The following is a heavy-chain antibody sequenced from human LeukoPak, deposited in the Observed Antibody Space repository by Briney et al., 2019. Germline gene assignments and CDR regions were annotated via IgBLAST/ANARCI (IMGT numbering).Heavy chain of an antibody. D-gene: IGHD3-10*01. CDR1: GGSISSYY. J-gene: IGHJ4*02. CDR2: IYYSGST. Sequence: SGTLSLTCTVSGGSISSYYWSWIRQPPGKGLEWIGYIYYSGSTNYNPSLKSRVTISVDTSKNQFSLKLSSVTAADTAVYYCARVGRWFFDYWGQGTLVTVSS. V-gene: IGHV4-59*01. CDR3: ARVGRWFFDY.